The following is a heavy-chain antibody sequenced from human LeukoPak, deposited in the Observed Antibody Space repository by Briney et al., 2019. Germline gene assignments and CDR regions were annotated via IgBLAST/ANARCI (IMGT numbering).Heavy chain of an antibody. D-gene: IGHD1-14*01. CDR3: ARVQAAAPGTSYLHYYMDV. V-gene: IGHV1-18*01. CDR1: GYSFKSYG. J-gene: IGHJ6*03. CDR2: VSPYNGDT. Sequence: GASVKVSCKASGYSFKSYGFSWVRQAPGQGLEWMGWVSPYNGDTKYAQKFQGRVSMTTDKSTSTAYMELKSLRSDDTAVYFCARVQAAAPGTSYLHYYMDVWGKGTTVIVSS.